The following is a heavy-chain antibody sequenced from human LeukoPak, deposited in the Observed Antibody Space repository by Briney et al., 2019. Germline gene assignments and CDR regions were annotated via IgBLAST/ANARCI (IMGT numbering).Heavy chain of an antibody. V-gene: IGHV1-2*02. CDR1: GYTFTGYY. D-gene: IGHD4-17*01. CDR3: ASSSGSIFDYGDYAPHRYNWFDP. CDR2: INPNSGGT. Sequence: ASVKVSCKASGYTFTGYYMHWVRQAPGQGLEWMGWINPNSGGTNYAQKFQGRVTITADESTSTAYMELSSLRSEDTAVYYCASSSGSIFDYGDYAPHRYNWFDPWGQGTLVTVSS. J-gene: IGHJ5*02.